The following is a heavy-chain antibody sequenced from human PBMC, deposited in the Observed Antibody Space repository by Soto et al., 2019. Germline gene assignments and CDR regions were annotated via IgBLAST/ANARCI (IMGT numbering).Heavy chain of an antibody. CDR3: ARSANTYGSPFDY. J-gene: IGHJ4*02. CDR1: GFTVGNNY. Sequence: GGSLRLSCAASGFTVGNNYMSWVRQAPGKGLEWVSIIHRGGSTSYADSVKGRFTISRDSFKNILYLQINGLTADDTAVYYCARSANTYGSPFDYWGQGALVTVSS. D-gene: IGHD3-10*01. V-gene: IGHV3-66*01. CDR2: IHRGGST.